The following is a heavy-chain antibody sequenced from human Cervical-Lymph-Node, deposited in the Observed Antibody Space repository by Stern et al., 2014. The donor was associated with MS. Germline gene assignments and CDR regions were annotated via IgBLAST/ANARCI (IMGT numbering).Heavy chain of an antibody. CDR3: AHDVTRSRYGMDV. CDR2: LYLDAVK. D-gene: IGHD1-14*01. V-gene: IGHV2-5*02. J-gene: IGHJ6*02. CDR1: GLSLSTSEVA. Sequence: ESGPTLVKPTQTLTLTCTFSGLSLSTSEVAVGWIRQPPGKAPEWLPPLYLDAVKYHSPSIKDKPTSSKDTSQKHGGVIMTNMDPVETGTYYWAHDVTRSRYGMDVWGQGTTVPVSS.